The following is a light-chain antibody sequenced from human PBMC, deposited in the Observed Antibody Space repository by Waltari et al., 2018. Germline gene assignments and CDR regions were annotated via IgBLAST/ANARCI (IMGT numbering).Light chain of an antibody. CDR3: QHYDGSSWT. CDR2: KAS. Sequence: DIQMTQSPSSLPASIGDRVTITCRASQTIIIWVAWYQQKPGEAPKLLMYKASILETGVPSRFRGSGFGTQFILTIDSLQADDFGVYYCQHYDGSSWTFGPGTRVEVK. V-gene: IGKV1-5*03. CDR1: QTIIIW. J-gene: IGKJ1*01.